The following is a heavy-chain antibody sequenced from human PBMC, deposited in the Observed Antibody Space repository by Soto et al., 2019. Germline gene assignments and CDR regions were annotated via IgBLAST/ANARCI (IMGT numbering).Heavy chain of an antibody. D-gene: IGHD3-22*01. CDR3: AKDGDSISRNKPLDY. V-gene: IGHV1-2*02. J-gene: IGHJ4*02. CDR1: GYTFTGYY. Sequence: GASVKVSCKASGYTFTGYYMHWVRQAPGQGLEWMGWINPNSGGTNYAQKFQGRVTMTRDTSISTAYMELSRLRSDDTAVYYCAKDGDSISRNKPLDYWGQGTLVTVSS. CDR2: INPNSGGT.